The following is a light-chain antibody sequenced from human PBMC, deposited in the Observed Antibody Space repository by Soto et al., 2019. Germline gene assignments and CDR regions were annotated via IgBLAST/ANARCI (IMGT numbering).Light chain of an antibody. CDR2: WAS. V-gene: IGKV4-1*01. CDR1: HSVLFNSNNQNY. CDR3: HQHYNFPYT. J-gene: IGKJ2*01. Sequence: DIVMTQSPDSLSVSLVERATINCKSSHSVLFNSNNQNYLAWYQQKSGQPPKLLIYWASTRESGVPDRFSGSGSGTDFTLTISSLQAEDVAVYYCHQHYNFPYTFGQGTKVDIK.